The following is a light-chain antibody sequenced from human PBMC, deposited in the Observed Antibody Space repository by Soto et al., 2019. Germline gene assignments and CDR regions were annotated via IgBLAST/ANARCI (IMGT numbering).Light chain of an antibody. Sequence: DIQMTQSPSTLSGSVGDRVTITCRASQTISSWLAWYQQKPGKAPKLLIYKASTLKSGVPSRFSGSGSGTEFTLTISSLQPDDFATYYSQHYNSYSESFDQGTKVELK. V-gene: IGKV1-5*03. J-gene: IGKJ1*01. CDR3: QHYNSYSES. CDR2: KAS. CDR1: QTISSW.